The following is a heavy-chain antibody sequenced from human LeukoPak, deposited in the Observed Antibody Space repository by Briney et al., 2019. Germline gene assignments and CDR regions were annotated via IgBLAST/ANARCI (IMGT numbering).Heavy chain of an antibody. CDR3: ARNYGSGSYYRDTKSYNWFDP. V-gene: IGHV1-69*06. D-gene: IGHD3-10*01. Sequence: GASVKVSCKASGGTLSSYAISWVRQAPGQGLEWMGGIIPIFGTANYAQKFQGRVTITADKSTSTAYMELSSLRSEDTAVYYCARNYGSGSYYRDTKSYNWFDPWGQGTLVTVSS. J-gene: IGHJ5*02. CDR1: GGTLSSYA. CDR2: IIPIFGTA.